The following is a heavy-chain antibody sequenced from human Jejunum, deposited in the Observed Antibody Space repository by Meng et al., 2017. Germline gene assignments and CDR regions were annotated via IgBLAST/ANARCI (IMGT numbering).Heavy chain of an antibody. Sequence: EGQLVDAGGGLVKPGGSLRLSCAASGFSFLSYTMNWVCQAPGKGLEWVSSISTGGIYTYYADSVKGRFTISRDNAKNSLYLQMNILRVEDTGVYYCARAPVGDYWGQGTLVTVSS. CDR2: ISTGGIYT. CDR3: ARAPVGDY. J-gene: IGHJ4*02. D-gene: IGHD4-23*01. V-gene: IGHV3-21*06. CDR1: GFSFLSYT.